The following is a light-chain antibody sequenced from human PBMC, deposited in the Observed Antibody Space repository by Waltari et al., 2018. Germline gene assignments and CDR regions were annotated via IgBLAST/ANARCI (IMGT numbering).Light chain of an antibody. Sequence: QLVLTQSPSASASLGASVKLTCTLSRGHSSNVIAWLQQQPEKGPRYLMKVHSDGSHSKGDEIPDRFSGSSSGAERYLTISSVQPEDEADYYCQTGGHGTWVFGGGTKLTVL. CDR2: VHSDGSH. J-gene: IGLJ3*02. V-gene: IGLV4-69*01. CDR1: RGHSSNV. CDR3: QTGGHGTWV.